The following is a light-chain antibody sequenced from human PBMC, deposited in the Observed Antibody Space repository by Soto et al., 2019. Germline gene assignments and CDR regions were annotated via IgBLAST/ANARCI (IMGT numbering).Light chain of an antibody. V-gene: IGLV2-14*01. CDR1: SSDVGGYNY. CDR3: SSYTSSSTVV. Sequence: QSALTQPASVSGSPGQSITISCTGTSSDVGGYNYVSWYQQHPGKPPKLMIYDVSNRPSGVSNRFSGSKSGNTASLTISGLQAEDEADYYCSSYTSSSTVVFGGGTKVTVL. J-gene: IGLJ2*01. CDR2: DVS.